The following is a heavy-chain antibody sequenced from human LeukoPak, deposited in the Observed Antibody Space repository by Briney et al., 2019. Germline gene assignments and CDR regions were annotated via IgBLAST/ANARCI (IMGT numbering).Heavy chain of an antibody. V-gene: IGHV4-34*01. CDR3: ASSTGDQPSYFDY. D-gene: IGHD7-27*01. CDR2: INHSGST. CDR1: GGSFGGTS. J-gene: IGHJ4*02. Sequence: PSETLSLTCAVYGGSFGGTSWSWFRQPQGKGLKWIGEINHSGSTNYNPSLKSRVTISVDTSKNQFSLKLSSVTAADTAVYYCASSTGDQPSYFDYWGQGTLVTVSS.